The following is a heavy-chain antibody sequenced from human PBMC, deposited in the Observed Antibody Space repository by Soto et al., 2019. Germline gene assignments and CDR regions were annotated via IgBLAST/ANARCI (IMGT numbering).Heavy chain of an antibody. J-gene: IGHJ4*02. V-gene: IGHV2-5*01. Sequence: QITLKESGPTLVKPTQNLTLTCSFAGFSLSTSEVGVGWIRQPPGKALEWLALIYRSDDERYSPSLKSRLTITKDTSENQVVLTMTNMDPVDTATYFGAHGFRSGANVGLDYWGQGTLVTVSS. CDR3: AHGFRSGANVGLDY. D-gene: IGHD2-8*02. CDR1: GFSLSTSEVG. CDR2: IYRSDDE.